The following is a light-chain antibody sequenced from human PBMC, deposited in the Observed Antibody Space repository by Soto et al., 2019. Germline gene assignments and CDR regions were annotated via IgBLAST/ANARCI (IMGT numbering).Light chain of an antibody. CDR3: SSYTSFTTLVV. J-gene: IGLJ2*01. V-gene: IGLV2-14*01. Sequence: QSALTQPASVSGSPGQSITISCTGTSSDVGGYNYVSWYQQHPGKAPKVLIYDVSNRPSGVSNRFSGSKSGNTASLTISGLQAEDEADYYCSSYTSFTTLVVFGGGTKVTVL. CDR1: SSDVGGYNY. CDR2: DVS.